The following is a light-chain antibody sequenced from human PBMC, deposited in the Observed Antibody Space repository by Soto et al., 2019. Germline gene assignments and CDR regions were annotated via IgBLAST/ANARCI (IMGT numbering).Light chain of an antibody. CDR2: DAS. J-gene: IGKJ5*01. V-gene: IGKV3D-11*01. CDR3: QQRSNWHPIT. CDR1: QPISSHRY. Sequence: EVVLTQSPATLSLSPGERATLSCRASQPISSHRYLAWYQQKPGQAPRLLIYDASNRANGIPARFSGSGSGTDFTLTLRSLEPEDFAVYYCQQRSNWHPITFGQGTRLEIK.